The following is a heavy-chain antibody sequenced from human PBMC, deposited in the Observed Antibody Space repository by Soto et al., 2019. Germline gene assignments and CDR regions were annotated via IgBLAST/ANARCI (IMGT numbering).Heavy chain of an antibody. CDR2: IFAGGGT. CDR3: AGGFSYGYIDQ. D-gene: IGHD5-18*01. Sequence: XGSLRLSCAASGFTFSSNYMSWVRQAPGRGLEWLSVIFAGGGTYYADSVKGRFTISKDNSKNRVYLQMNTLRAGDTAVYYCAGGFSYGYIDQWGQGTPVTVSS. J-gene: IGHJ4*02. CDR1: GFTFSSNY. V-gene: IGHV3-53*01.